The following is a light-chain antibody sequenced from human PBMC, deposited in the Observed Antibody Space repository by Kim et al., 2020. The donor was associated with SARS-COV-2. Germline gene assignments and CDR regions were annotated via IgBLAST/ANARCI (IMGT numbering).Light chain of an antibody. CDR3: QAWDSSTGV. V-gene: IGLV3-1*01. J-gene: IGLJ3*02. CDR2: QDS. Sequence: VSPGQTASITCSGNKLGDKYACWYQQKPGQSPVLVIYQDSKRPAGIPERFSGSNSGNTATLTISGTQAMDEADYYCQAWDSSTGVFGGGTQLTVL. CDR1: KLGDKY.